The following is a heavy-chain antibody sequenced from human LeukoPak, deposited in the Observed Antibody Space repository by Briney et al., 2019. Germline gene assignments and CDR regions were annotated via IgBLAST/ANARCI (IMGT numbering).Heavy chain of an antibody. CDR1: GFTFSDYY. J-gene: IGHJ4*02. CDR3: ARDDGSGSSPLDY. CDR2: ISSSSSYT. D-gene: IGHD3-10*01. V-gene: IGHV3-11*06. Sequence: NPGGSLRLSCAASGFTFSDYYMSWIRQAPGKGLEWVSYISSSSSYTNYADSVKGRFTISRDNAKNSLYLQMNSLRAEDRAVYYCARDDGSGSSPLDYWGQGTLVTVSS.